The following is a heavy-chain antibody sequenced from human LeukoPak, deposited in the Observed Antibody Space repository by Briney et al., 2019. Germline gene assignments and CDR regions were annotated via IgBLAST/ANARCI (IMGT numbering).Heavy chain of an antibody. Sequence: GRSLRLSCIGSGFMFGNHNMNWVRQAPGKGLEWVAVISYEGTNKHYADSVKGRFSISRDNSKNTLYLQMNSLRAEDTAVYYCAKDGRPYGSGSYLFDYWGQGTLVTVSS. CDR1: GFMFGNHN. D-gene: IGHD3-10*01. V-gene: IGHV3-30-3*01. CDR3: AKDGRPYGSGSYLFDY. CDR2: ISYEGTNK. J-gene: IGHJ4*02.